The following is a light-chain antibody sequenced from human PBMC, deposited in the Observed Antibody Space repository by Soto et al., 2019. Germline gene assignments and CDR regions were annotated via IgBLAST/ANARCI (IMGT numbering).Light chain of an antibody. J-gene: IGKJ5*01. CDR3: QQYNDWPPIT. V-gene: IGKV3-15*01. CDR1: QSVGNN. Sequence: EIVMTQSPATLSVSPGERATLSCRASQSVGNNLAWYQQKPGQAPRLLIYDASTRASDIPARFSGSGSGPELTLTIGRLQSEDFAVYYCQQYNDWPPITVGQGTRLDLK. CDR2: DAS.